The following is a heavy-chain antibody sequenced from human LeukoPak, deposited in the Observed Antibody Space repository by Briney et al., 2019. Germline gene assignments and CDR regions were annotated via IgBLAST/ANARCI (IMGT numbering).Heavy chain of an antibody. CDR2: INPSGGST. V-gene: IGHV1-46*01. CDR3: ARDHEYYYGSGSYYPGGCDY. J-gene: IGHJ4*02. Sequence: ASVKVSCKASGYTFTSYYMHWVRQAPGQGLEWMEIINPSGGSTTYAQKFQGRVTMTRDTSTSTVYMELSSLRSEDTAVYYCARDHEYYYGSGSYYPGGCDYWGQGTLVTVSS. CDR1: GYTFTSYY. D-gene: IGHD3-10*01.